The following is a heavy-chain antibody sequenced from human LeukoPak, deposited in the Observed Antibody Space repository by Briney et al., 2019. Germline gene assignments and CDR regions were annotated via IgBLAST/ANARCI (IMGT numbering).Heavy chain of an antibody. D-gene: IGHD5-18*01. CDR2: IYYSGNT. CDR3: ARHSYGTFDY. CDR1: GDSINTKNYY. Sequence: PSETLSLTCTVSGDSINTKNYYWGWIRQPPGKGLEWIGSIYYSGNTYYNPSLKSRVTLSIDTSKNQFSLRLSSVTAADTAVYHCARHSYGTFDYWGQGTLVTVST. J-gene: IGHJ4*02. V-gene: IGHV4-39*01.